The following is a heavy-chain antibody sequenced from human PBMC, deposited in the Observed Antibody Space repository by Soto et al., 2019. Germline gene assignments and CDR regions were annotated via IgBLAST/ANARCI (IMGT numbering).Heavy chain of an antibody. CDR1: GGSISSGGYY. CDR2: IYYSGST. D-gene: IGHD6-6*01. J-gene: IGHJ6*02. V-gene: IGHV4-31*03. CDR3: ARAAAPRLWDYYYGMDV. Sequence: SETLSLTCTVSGGSISSGGYYWSWIRQHPGKGLEWIGYIYYSGSTYYNPSLKCRVTISVDTSKNQFSLKLSSVTAADTAVYYCARAAAPRLWDYYYGMDVWGQGTTVTVSS.